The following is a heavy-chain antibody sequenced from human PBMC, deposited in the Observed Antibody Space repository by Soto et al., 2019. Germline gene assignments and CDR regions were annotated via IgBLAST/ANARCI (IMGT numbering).Heavy chain of an antibody. CDR2: ISSSSSTI. V-gene: IGHV3-48*01. D-gene: IGHD6-13*01. CDR3: ARDQKQQLPRGYYYYGTHV. CDR1: GFTFSSYS. Sequence: GGSLRLCCAASGFTFSSYSMNWVRQAPGKGLEWVSYISSSSSTIYYADSVKGRFTISRDNAKNSLYLQMNSLRAEDTAVYYCARDQKQQLPRGYYYYGTHVWGHGPPVTVS. J-gene: IGHJ6*02.